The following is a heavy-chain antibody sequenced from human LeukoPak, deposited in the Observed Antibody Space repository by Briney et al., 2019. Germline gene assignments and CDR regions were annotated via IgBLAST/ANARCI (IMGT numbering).Heavy chain of an antibody. CDR1: GGSFDSKY. CDR2: IYTSGST. Sequence: SETLSLTCSVSGGSFDSKYWSWIRQPPGKGLELIGYIYTSGSTNFNPSLRTRVAMSIDTSKNQFSLKVYSVTAADTAVYYGAHYIRNVHYYMYVWGKGTTVIVSS. V-gene: IGHV4-4*09. CDR3: AHYIRNVHYYMYV. D-gene: IGHD1-1*01. J-gene: IGHJ6*03.